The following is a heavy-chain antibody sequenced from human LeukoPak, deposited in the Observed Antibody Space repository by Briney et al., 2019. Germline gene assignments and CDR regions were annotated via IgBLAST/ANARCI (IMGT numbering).Heavy chain of an antibody. Sequence: GGSLRLSCAASGFTFSSYWMSWVRQAPGKGLEWVANIKQDGSEKYYVDSVKGRFTISRDNAKNSLYLQMNSLRAEDTAVYYCARAQSYDFWSGYDFDAFDIWGQGTMVTVSS. V-gene: IGHV3-7*01. D-gene: IGHD3-3*01. J-gene: IGHJ3*02. CDR1: GFTFSSYW. CDR3: ARAQSYDFWSGYDFDAFDI. CDR2: IKQDGSEK.